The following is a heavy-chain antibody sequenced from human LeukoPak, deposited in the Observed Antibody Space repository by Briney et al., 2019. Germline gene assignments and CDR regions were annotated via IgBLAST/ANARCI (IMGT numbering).Heavy chain of an antibody. CDR3: ARGLKAAAGPLFFVY. V-gene: IGHV1-8*01. CDR1: GYTFTSYD. CDR2: MNPNSGNT. Sequence: GASVKVSCKASGYTFTSYDINWVRHATGQGLEWMGWMNPNSGNTGYAQKFQGRVTMTRNTSISTAYMELSSLRSEDTAVYYCARGLKAAAGPLFFVYWGQGTLVTVSS. D-gene: IGHD6-13*01. J-gene: IGHJ4*02.